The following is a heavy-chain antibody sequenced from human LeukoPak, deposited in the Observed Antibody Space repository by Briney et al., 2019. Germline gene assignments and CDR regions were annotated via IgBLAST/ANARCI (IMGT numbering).Heavy chain of an antibody. J-gene: IGHJ3*02. CDR2: ISYDGSNK. CDR1: GFTFSSYA. Sequence: GGSLRLSCAASGFTFSSYAMHWVRQAPGKGLEWVAVISYDGSNKYYADSVKGRFTISRDNSKNTLYLQMNSLRAEDTAVYYCAREADAFDIWGQGTMVTVSS. V-gene: IGHV3-30-3*01. CDR3: AREADAFDI.